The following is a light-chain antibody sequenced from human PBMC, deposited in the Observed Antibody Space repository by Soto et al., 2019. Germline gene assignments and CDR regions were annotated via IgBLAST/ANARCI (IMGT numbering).Light chain of an antibody. CDR2: GAS. Sequence: ERVMTQSPATLSVSLGERVTLSCRASQSVTNNLAWYQQKPGQAPRLLIYGASTRATGIPGRFSGRGYGTEFTLTISSLQSEDFAVYYCQQYNNWPRTFGQGTKVEIK. CDR1: QSVTNN. CDR3: QQYNNWPRT. V-gene: IGKV3-15*01. J-gene: IGKJ1*01.